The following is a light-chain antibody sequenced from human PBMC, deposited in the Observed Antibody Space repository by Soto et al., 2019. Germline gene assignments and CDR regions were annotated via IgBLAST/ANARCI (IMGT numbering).Light chain of an antibody. CDR1: SSDVGGYDY. CDR2: EVS. Sequence: QSALTQPASVSGSPGQSITISCTGTSSDVGGYDYVSWYQQHPDKAPNLMIYEVSNRPTGVSSRFSGCKSGNTASLTISGIQAEDGADYYCFSYTGRDTLYAVGTGTTLTVL. V-gene: IGLV2-14*01. J-gene: IGLJ1*01. CDR3: FSYTGRDTLYA.